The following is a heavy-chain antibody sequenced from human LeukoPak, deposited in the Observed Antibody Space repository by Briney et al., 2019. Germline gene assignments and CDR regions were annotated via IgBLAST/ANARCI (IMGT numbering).Heavy chain of an antibody. Sequence: KPGGSLRLSCAASGFTFSSYSMNWVRQAPGKGLEWVSSISSSSSYIYYAGSVKGRFTISRDNAKNSLYLQMNSRRAEDTAVYYCARSSAVAGEDYYYYYYMDVWGKGTTVTVSS. J-gene: IGHJ6*03. CDR1: GFTFSSYS. V-gene: IGHV3-21*01. D-gene: IGHD6-19*01. CDR2: ISSSSSYI. CDR3: ARSSAVAGEDYYYYYYMDV.